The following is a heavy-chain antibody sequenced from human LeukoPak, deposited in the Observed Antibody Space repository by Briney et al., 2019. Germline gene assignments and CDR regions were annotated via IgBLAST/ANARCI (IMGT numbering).Heavy chain of an antibody. V-gene: IGHV4-30-2*01. J-gene: IGHJ4*02. Sequence: SETLSLTCAVSGGSISSGGYSWSWIRQPPGKGLEWIGYIYHSGSTYYNPSLKSRVTISADRSKNQFSLKLSSVTAADTAVYYCARYCSSTSCYYFDYWGQGTLVTVSS. CDR1: GGSISSGGYS. CDR3: ARYCSSTSCYYFDY. D-gene: IGHD2-2*01. CDR2: IYHSGST.